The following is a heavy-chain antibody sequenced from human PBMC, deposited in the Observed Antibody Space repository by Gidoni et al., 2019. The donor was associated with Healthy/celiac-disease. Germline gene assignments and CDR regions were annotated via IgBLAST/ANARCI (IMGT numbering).Heavy chain of an antibody. CDR1: GGYISSGSYY. CDR2: IYTSGST. Sequence: VQLQESGPGLVKPSPTLSLTCTVSGGYISSGSYYWSWIRQPAGKGLEWIGRIYTSGSTNYNPSLKSRVTISVDTSKNQFSLKLSSVTAADTAVYYCARALSYCSSTSCSIYGMDVWGQGTTVTVSS. V-gene: IGHV4-61*02. J-gene: IGHJ6*02. D-gene: IGHD2-2*01. CDR3: ARALSYCSSTSCSIYGMDV.